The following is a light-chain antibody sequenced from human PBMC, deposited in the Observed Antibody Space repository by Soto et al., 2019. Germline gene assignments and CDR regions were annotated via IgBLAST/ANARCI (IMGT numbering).Light chain of an antibody. CDR1: RSNLGAGYD. Sequence: QSVLTQPPSVSGAPVQRVTISCTGSRSNLGAGYDVQWYQQLPGTAPKLLIYGNNNRPSGVPDRFSGSKSGTSASLAITGIQAEDEADYYCSSYGGISSLVVLGTGTKVTVL. J-gene: IGLJ1*01. CDR2: GNN. CDR3: SSYGGISSLVV. V-gene: IGLV1-40*01.